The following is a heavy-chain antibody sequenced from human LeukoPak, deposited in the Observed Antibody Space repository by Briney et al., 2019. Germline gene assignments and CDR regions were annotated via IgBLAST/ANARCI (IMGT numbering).Heavy chain of an antibody. CDR1: GFSVSSNI. CDR2: IYSGGDT. D-gene: IGHD1-7*01. J-gene: IGHJ4*02. V-gene: IGHV3-53*01. CDR3: AAKVELRSNGPYFNS. Sequence: GGSLRLSCAPSGFSVSSNIMSGVRQAPGKGLEWVSVIYSGGDTFYADSVKGRFTISRDNSKNTLYLQMNSLRAEDTAVYYCAAKVELRSNGPYFNSWGQGTLVTVSS.